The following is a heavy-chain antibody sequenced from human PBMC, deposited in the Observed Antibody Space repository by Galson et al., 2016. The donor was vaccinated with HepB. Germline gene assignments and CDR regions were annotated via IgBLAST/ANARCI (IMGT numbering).Heavy chain of an antibody. J-gene: IGHJ3*02. D-gene: IGHD3-10*01. CDR3: ARASYYNYHNAFDI. CDR1: GGSISSGSYY. CDR2: IYTSGST. V-gene: IGHV4-61*02. Sequence: TLSLTCTVSGGSISSGSYYWSWIRQPAGKGLEWIGRIYTSGSTNYNPSLKSRVTISVDTTKNQFSLQLSSVTAADTVVYYCARASYYNYHNAFDIWGQGTMVTVSS.